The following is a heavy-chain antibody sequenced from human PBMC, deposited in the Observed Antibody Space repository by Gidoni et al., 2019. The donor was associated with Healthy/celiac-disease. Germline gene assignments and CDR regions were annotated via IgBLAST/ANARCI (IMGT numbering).Heavy chain of an antibody. CDR3: ARAAARVDY. V-gene: IGHV1-2*02. Sequence: QVQLVQSGAEVKKPGASVKVSCKASGYTFTGYYMHWVRQAPGQGLEWMGWINPTSGGTNYAQKFQGRVTMTRDTSISTAYMELSRLRSDDTAVYYCARAAARVDYWGQGTLVTVSS. CDR2: INPTSGGT. J-gene: IGHJ4*02. CDR1: GYTFTGYY. D-gene: IGHD6-6*01.